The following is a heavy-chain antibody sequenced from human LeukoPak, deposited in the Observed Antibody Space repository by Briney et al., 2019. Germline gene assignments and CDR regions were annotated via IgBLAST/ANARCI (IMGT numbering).Heavy chain of an antibody. J-gene: IGHJ4*02. V-gene: IGHV4-39*01. Sequence: PSETLSLTCTVSGGSISSGSYYWSWIRQPAGKGLEWIGSIYFSGGTYYNASLKSRVTISVDTSKNQFSLKLSSVTAVDTAVYYCARQTGSGLFSLPGGQGTLVTVSS. D-gene: IGHD3-10*01. CDR2: IYFSGGT. CDR1: GGSISSGSYY. CDR3: ARQTGSGLFSLP.